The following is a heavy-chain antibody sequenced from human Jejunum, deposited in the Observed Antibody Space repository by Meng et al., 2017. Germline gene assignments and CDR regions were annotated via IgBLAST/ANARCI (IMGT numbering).Heavy chain of an antibody. J-gene: IGHJ4*02. V-gene: IGHV4-4*02. CDR1: GGSIGSDNW. CDR3: ASGQLVMGFDS. CDR2: IYHSGST. Sequence: QVQVQESGPGLVKPSGTLSPPCAVPGGSIGSDNWWNWVRQPPGKGLVWIGEIYHSGSTNYNPSLKSRVTILVDKSKNQFSLKLTSVTAADTAVYYCASGQLVMGFDSWGQGTLVTVSS. D-gene: IGHD6-6*01.